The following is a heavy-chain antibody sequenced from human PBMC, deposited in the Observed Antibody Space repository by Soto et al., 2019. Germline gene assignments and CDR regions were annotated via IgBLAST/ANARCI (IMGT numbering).Heavy chain of an antibody. V-gene: IGHV3-7*01. CDR3: ARRAYTGSNWFDP. Sequence: EMQLVESGGGLVQPGGSLRLSCAASGITFNNYGMSWVRQAPGKGLEWVANIKQDGSEKFYMDSVKGRFTISRDNAKNSLYLQMNSLRAEDTVIYYSARRAYTGSNWFDPWGQGTLATVSS. CDR2: IKQDGSEK. D-gene: IGHD1-20*01. J-gene: IGHJ5*02. CDR1: GITFNNYG.